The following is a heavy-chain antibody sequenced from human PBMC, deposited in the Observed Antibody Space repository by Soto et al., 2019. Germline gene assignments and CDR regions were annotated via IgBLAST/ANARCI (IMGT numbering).Heavy chain of an antibody. D-gene: IGHD6-19*01. CDR2: SRSKLQSYTT. CDR3: ARDSNAVAGFDY. Sequence: EVQLVESGGGLVQPGGSLRLSCAASRFTFSDHYVDWVRQAPGKGLEWVGRSRSKLQSYTTQYAASVKGRFTISRDDSKNSVHLQMNSLNTEDTAVYYCARDSNAVAGFDYWGQGTLVTVSS. CDR1: RFTFSDHY. J-gene: IGHJ4*02. V-gene: IGHV3-72*01.